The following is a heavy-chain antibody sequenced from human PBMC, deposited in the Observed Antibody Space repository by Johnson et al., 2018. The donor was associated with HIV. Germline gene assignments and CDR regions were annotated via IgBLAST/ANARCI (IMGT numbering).Heavy chain of an antibody. J-gene: IGHJ3*02. V-gene: IGHV3-30*04. CDR2: VSYDGSDK. D-gene: IGHD3-10*01. CDR1: GFTFSNYA. Sequence: QVQLVESGGGVVQPGRSLRVSCAASGFTFSNYAMHWVRQAPGKGLEWVAVVSYDGSDKYYADSVKGRFTISRDNSKNTLFLQMNSLRTEDTAVYYCARAQGDRGAYDAFDIWGQGTMVTVSS. CDR3: ARAQGDRGAYDAFDI.